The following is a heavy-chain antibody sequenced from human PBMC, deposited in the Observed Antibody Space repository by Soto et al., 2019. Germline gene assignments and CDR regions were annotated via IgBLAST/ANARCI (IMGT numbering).Heavy chain of an antibody. V-gene: IGHV1-58*01. Sequence: QMQLVQSGPEVKKPGTSVKVSCKASGFTFTSSAVQWVRQARGQRLEWIGWIVVGSGNTNYAQKFQERVTITRDMSTSTAYMELSSLRSEDTAVYYCAAAARLRFLEWILIFDYWGQGTLVTVSS. CDR2: IVVGSGNT. CDR1: GFTFTSSA. J-gene: IGHJ4*02. D-gene: IGHD3-3*01. CDR3: AAAARLRFLEWILIFDY.